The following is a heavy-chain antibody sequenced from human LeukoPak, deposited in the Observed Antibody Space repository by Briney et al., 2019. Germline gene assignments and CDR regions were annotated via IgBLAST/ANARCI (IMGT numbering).Heavy chain of an antibody. CDR2: IYSGGST. V-gene: IGHV3-53*01. CDR1: GFTVSSNY. Sequence: GGSLRLSCAASGFTVSSNYMSWVRQAPGKGLEWVSVIYSGGSTYYADSVKGRFTISRDNSKNTLYLQMNSLRAEDTAVYYCARVVPAATDAFDIWGQGTMVTVSS. CDR3: ARVVPAATDAFDI. J-gene: IGHJ3*02. D-gene: IGHD2-2*01.